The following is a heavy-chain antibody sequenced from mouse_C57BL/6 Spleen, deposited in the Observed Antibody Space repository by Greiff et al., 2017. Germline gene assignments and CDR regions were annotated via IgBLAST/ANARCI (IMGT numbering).Heavy chain of an antibody. CDR1: GYTFTSYW. CDR2: IHPNRGST. V-gene: IGHV1-64*01. D-gene: IGHD4-1*01. CDR3: ASSSNWDVDY. J-gene: IGHJ2*01. Sequence: QVQLQQPGAELVKPGASVKLSCKASGYTFTSYWMHWVKQRPGQGLEWIGMIHPNRGSTNYNEKFKSKATLTVDKSSSTAYMQLSSLTSEDSAGYYCASSSNWDVDYWGQGTTLTVSS.